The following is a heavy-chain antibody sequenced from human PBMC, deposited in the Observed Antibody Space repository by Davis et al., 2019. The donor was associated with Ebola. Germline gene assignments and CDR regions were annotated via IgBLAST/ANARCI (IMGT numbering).Heavy chain of an antibody. CDR2: ISAYNGNT. V-gene: IGHV1-18*04. J-gene: IGHJ4*02. CDR1: GYTFTSYG. CDR3: ARDEYYDILTGNTGFDY. D-gene: IGHD3-9*01. Sequence: ASVKVSCKASGYTFTSYGISWVRQAPGQGLEWMGWISAYNGNTNYAQKLQGRVTMTTDTSTSTAYMELRSLRSDDTAVYYCARDEYYDILTGNTGFDYWGQGTLVTVSS.